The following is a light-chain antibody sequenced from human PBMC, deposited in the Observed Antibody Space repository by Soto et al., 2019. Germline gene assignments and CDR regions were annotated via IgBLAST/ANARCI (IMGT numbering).Light chain of an antibody. CDR3: QQYGTSPRT. Sequence: ESVLTQSPGTLSLSPGERATLSCRASQSVRSSYLPWYQQKLGQAPRLLIYGVSNRATGIPDRFSGSGSGTDFTLTISRLESEDFAVYYCQQYGTSPRTFGQGTKVEIK. V-gene: IGKV3-20*01. CDR2: GVS. CDR1: QSVRSSY. J-gene: IGKJ1*01.